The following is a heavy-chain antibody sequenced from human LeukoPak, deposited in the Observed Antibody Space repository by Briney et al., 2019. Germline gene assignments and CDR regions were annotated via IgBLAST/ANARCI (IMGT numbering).Heavy chain of an antibody. J-gene: IGHJ4*02. CDR2: ISGSGGST. D-gene: IGHD2-15*01. CDR3: ATDHRMPYCSGGSCYSFDY. CDR1: GFTFSSYG. Sequence: GGSLRLSCAASGFTFSSYGMSWVRQAPGKGLEWVSAISGSGGSTYYADSVKGRFTISRDNSKNTLYLQMNSLRAEDTAVYYCATDHRMPYCSGGSCYSFDYWGQGTLVTVSS. V-gene: IGHV3-23*01.